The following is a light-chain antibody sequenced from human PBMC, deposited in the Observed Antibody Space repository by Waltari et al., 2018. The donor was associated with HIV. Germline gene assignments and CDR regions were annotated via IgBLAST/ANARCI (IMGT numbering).Light chain of an antibody. CDR1: TSDVGGYNY. Sequence: QSALTQPASVSGSPGQSITISCTGTTSDVGGYNYVSWYQQHPGKAPRVIIYDVSNRPSGVSDRFSGSKSGNTASLTISGLQAEDEGDYFCSSYRNSTFYVCGNGTKVTVL. J-gene: IGLJ1*01. CDR2: DVS. V-gene: IGLV2-14*03. CDR3: SSYRNSTFYV.